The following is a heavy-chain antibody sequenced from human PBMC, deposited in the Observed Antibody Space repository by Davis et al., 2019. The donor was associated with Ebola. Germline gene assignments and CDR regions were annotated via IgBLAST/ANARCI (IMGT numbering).Heavy chain of an antibody. V-gene: IGHV1-18*01. CDR3: ARPLVGATGWFDP. CDR1: GGTFSSYT. CDR2: ISAYNGNT. D-gene: IGHD1-26*01. Sequence: ASVKVSCKASGGTFSSYTISWVRQAPGQGLEWMGWISAYNGNTNYAQKLQGRVTMTTDTSTSTAYMELRSLRSDDTAVYYCARPLVGATGWFDPWGQGTLVTVSS. J-gene: IGHJ5*02.